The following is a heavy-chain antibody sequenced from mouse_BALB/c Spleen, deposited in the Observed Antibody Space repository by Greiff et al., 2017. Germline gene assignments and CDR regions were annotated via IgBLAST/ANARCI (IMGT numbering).Heavy chain of an antibody. CDR1: GFTFSSYT. V-gene: IGHV5-12-2*01. CDR3: AREGNGNYEFAY. Sequence: EVQLVESGGGLVQPGGSLKLSCAASGFTFSSYTMSWVRQTPEKRLEWVAYISNGGGSTYYPDTVKGRFTISRDNAKNTLYLQMSSLKSEDTAMYYCAREGNGNYEFAYWGQGTLVTVSA. CDR2: ISNGGGST. D-gene: IGHD2-1*01. J-gene: IGHJ3*01.